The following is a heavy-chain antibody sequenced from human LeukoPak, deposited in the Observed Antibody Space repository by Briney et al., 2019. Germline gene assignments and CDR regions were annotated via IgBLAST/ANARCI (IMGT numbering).Heavy chain of an antibody. CDR2: ISYDGSNK. CDR1: GFTFSSYA. V-gene: IGHV3-30*04. CDR3: ARDNESYYYDSSGYYFGYYYGMDV. D-gene: IGHD3-22*01. Sequence: PGGSLRLSCAASGFTFSSYAMHWVRQAPGKGLEWVAVISYDGSNKYCADSVKGRFTISRDNAKNSLYLQMNSLRAEDTAVYYCARDNESYYYDSSGYYFGYYYGMDVWGQGTTVTVSS. J-gene: IGHJ6*02.